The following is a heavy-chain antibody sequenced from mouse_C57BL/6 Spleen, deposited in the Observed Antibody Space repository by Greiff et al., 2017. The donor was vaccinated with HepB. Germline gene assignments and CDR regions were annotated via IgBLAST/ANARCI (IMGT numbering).Heavy chain of an antibody. V-gene: IGHV3-6*01. CDR2: ISYDGSN. CDR1: GYSITSGYY. CDR3: ARGDGFLFAS. D-gene: IGHD2-3*01. J-gene: IGHJ3*01. Sequence: EVQLQQSGPGLVKPSQSLSLTCSVTGYSITSGYYWNWIRQFPGNKLEWMGYISYDGSNNYNPSLKNRISITRDTSKNQFFLKLNSVTTEDTATYYCARGDGFLFASWGQWTLVTVSA.